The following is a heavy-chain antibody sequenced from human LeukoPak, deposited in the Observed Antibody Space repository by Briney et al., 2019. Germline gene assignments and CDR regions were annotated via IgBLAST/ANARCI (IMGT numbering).Heavy chain of an antibody. CDR2: ISGSGGST. J-gene: IGHJ4*02. Sequence: GGSLRLSCAASGFTFSSYAMSWVRQAPGKGLEWVSAISGSGGSTYYADSVKGRFTISRDNSENTLYLQMNSLRAEDTAVYYCAKELDDLWSGYQTSYWGQGTLVTVSS. CDR1: GFTFSSYA. D-gene: IGHD3-3*01. CDR3: AKELDDLWSGYQTSY. V-gene: IGHV3-23*01.